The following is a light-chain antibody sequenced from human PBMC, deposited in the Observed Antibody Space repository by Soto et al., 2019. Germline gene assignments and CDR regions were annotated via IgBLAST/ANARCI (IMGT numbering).Light chain of an antibody. CDR1: SSDVGGYNY. J-gene: IGLJ2*01. Sequence: QSALTQPASVSGSPGQSITISCTGTSSDVGGYNYVSWYQQHPGKAPKLMIYDVSNRPSGVSNRFSVSKSGNTASLTISGLQAEDEADYYCSSYTSSSTHVVFCGGTKVTVL. CDR3: SSYTSSSTHVV. V-gene: IGLV2-14*01. CDR2: DVS.